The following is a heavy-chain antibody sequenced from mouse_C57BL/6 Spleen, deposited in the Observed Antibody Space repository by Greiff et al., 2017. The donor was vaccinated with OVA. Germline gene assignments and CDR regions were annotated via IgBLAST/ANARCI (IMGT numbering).Heavy chain of an antibody. V-gene: IGHV8-12*01. D-gene: IGHD2-10*01. CDR3: ARNPYSYWYFDV. CDR2: IYWDDAK. J-gene: IGHJ1*03. Sequence: QVQLKESGPGILQSSQTLSLTCSFSGFSLSTSGMGVSWIRQPSGKGLEWLAHIYWDDAKRYNPSLKSRLTISKDTSRNQLFLKITSVDTADTATYYCARNPYSYWYFDVWGTGTTVTVSS. CDR1: GFSLSTSGMG.